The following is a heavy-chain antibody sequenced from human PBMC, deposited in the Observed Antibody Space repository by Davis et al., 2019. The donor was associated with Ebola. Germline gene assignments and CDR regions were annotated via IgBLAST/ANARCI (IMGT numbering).Heavy chain of an antibody. V-gene: IGHV5-51*01. J-gene: IGHJ6*02. D-gene: IGHD6-6*01. CDR2: IYPGDSDT. CDR1: GYSFTSYW. CDR3: ARYPGVAARPYYYGMDV. Sequence: GESLKISCKGSGYSFTSYWIGWVRQMPGKGLEWMGIIYPGDSDTRYSPSFQGQVTISADKSISTAYLQWSSLKASDTAIYYCARYPGVAARPYYYGMDVWGQGTTVTVSS.